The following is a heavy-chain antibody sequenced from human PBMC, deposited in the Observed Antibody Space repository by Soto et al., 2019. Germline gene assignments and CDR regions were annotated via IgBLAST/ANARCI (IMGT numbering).Heavy chain of an antibody. CDR3: ATSNGGTYYYYYGMDV. D-gene: IGHD1-26*01. V-gene: IGHV3-30*03. Sequence: QVQLVESGGGVVQPGRSLRLSCAASGFTFSSYGMHWVRQAPGKGLEWVAVISYDGSNKYYADSVKGRFTISRDNSKNTLYLHMNSLRAEDTAVYYCATSNGGTYYYYYGMDVWGQGTTVTVSS. CDR2: ISYDGSNK. CDR1: GFTFSSYG. J-gene: IGHJ6*02.